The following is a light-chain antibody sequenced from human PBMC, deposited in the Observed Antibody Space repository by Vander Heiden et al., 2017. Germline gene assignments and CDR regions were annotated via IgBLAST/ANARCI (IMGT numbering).Light chain of an antibody. CDR3: GTWDSSLSVGV. CDR2: DNH. J-gene: IGLJ1*01. Sequence: QSVLPQPPSVSAAPGLRVTISCSGSTSNIGNNYVSWYQHLPGTAPKLLIYDNHKRPSGIPDRFSASKFGASATLDITGLQTGDEADYYCGTWDSSLSVGVFGTGTKVTVL. CDR1: TSNIGNNY. V-gene: IGLV1-51*01.